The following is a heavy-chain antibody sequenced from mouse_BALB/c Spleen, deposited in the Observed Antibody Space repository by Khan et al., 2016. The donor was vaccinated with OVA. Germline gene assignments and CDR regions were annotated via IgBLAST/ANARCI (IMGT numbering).Heavy chain of an antibody. V-gene: IGHV5-6-5*01. CDR1: GFTFSNYA. J-gene: IGHJ3*01. Sequence: EVELVESGGGLVKPGGSLKLSCAASGFTFSNYAMSWVRQSPEKRLEWVASISSGDSTYYPDSVKGRFTISSDNARNILYLQMSSLRSEDTAMYYCARDYWCAYWGQGTLVTVSA. CDR2: ISSGDST. CDR3: ARDYWCAY.